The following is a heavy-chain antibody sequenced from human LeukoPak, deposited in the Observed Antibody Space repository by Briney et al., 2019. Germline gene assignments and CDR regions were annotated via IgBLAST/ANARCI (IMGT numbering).Heavy chain of an antibody. CDR2: INPNSGGT. CDR1: GYTFTGYY. Sequence: ASVKVSCKASGYTFTGYYMHWVRQAPGQGLEWMGWINPNSGGTNSAQKFQGRVTMTGDTSTSTVYMELSSLRSEDTAVYYCARDPPAAMGGGYYYYMDVWGKGTTVTVSS. J-gene: IGHJ6*03. V-gene: IGHV1-2*02. D-gene: IGHD2-2*01. CDR3: ARDPPAAMGGGYYYYMDV.